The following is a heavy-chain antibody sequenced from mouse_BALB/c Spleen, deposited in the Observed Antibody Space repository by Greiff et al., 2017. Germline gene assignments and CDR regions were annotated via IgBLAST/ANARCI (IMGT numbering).Heavy chain of an antibody. CDR2: ISSGGST. V-gene: IGHV5-6-5*01. D-gene: IGHD2-12*01. Sequence: EVKLLESGGGLVQPGGSLKLSCAASGFTFSSYAMSWVRQTPEKRLEWVASISSGGSTYYPDSVKGRFTIDIDNARNILYLQMSSLGSGDTAMYYCARVVGLLLYEDYWGQGTSVTVSS. CDR1: GFTFSSYA. CDR3: ARVVGLLLYEDY. J-gene: IGHJ4*01.